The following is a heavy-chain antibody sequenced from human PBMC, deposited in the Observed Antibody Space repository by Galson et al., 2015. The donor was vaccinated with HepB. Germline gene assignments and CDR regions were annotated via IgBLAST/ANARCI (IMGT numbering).Heavy chain of an antibody. CDR3: ATRYGGSYPHFAFDI. CDR1: GYTLTELS. CDR2: FDPEDGET. J-gene: IGHJ3*02. D-gene: IGHD1-26*01. V-gene: IGHV1-24*01. Sequence: SVKVSCKVSGYTLTELSMHWVRQAPGKGLEWMGGFDPEDGETIYAQKFQGRVTMTEDTSTDTAYMELSSLRSEDTAVYYCATRYGGSYPHFAFDIWGQGTMVTVSS.